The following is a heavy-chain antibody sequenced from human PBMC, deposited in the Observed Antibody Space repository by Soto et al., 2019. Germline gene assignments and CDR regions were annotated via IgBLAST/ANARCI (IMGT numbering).Heavy chain of an antibody. J-gene: IGHJ6*02. Sequence: PGGSLRLSCAASGFIFSSYGMHWVRQAPGKGLEWVALISHGGSEKYYAHSVRGRFTISRDNPENTLYLQMDSLRDEDTALYYCAKDEGLFAIVGVVTHYYYGLEVWGQGTTVTVSS. CDR3: AKDEGLFAIVGVVTHYYYGLEV. CDR1: GFIFSSYG. D-gene: IGHD3-3*01. CDR2: ISHGGSEK. V-gene: IGHV3-30*18.